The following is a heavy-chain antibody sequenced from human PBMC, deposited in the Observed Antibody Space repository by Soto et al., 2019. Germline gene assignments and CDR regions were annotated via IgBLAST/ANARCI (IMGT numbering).Heavy chain of an antibody. D-gene: IGHD3-22*01. CDR1: GGSISSGGYS. V-gene: IGHV4-30-2*01. CDR3: ARDRHDYYDSSGRYFDY. Sequence: SETLSLTCAVSGGSISSGGYSWSWIRQPPGKGLEWIGYIYHSGSTYYNPSLKSRVTISVDRSKNQFSLKLSSVTAADTAVYYCARDRHDYYDSSGRYFDYWGQGTLVTVSS. CDR2: IYHSGST. J-gene: IGHJ4*02.